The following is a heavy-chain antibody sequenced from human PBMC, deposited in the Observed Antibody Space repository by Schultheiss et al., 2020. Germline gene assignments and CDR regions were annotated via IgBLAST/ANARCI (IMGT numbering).Heavy chain of an antibody. V-gene: IGHV3-30*12. D-gene: IGHD6-19*01. CDR1: GFTFSSYG. Sequence: GGSLRLSCAASGFTFSSYGMHWVRQAPGKGLEWVAVISYDGSNKYYADSVKGRFTISRDNSKNTLYLQMNSLRAEDTAVYYCAKEMVAGNFDYWGQGTRVTVSS. CDR2: ISYDGSNK. CDR3: AKEMVAGNFDY. J-gene: IGHJ4*02.